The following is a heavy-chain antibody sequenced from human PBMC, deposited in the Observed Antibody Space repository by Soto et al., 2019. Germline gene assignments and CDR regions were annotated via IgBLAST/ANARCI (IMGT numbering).Heavy chain of an antibody. D-gene: IGHD3-9*01. CDR1: GYTFTSYG. CDR3: ARGRGYDILTGYYGRFDP. CDR2: ISAYNGNT. J-gene: IGHJ5*02. V-gene: IGHV1-18*01. Sequence: ASVKVSCKASGYTFTSYGISWVRQAPGEGLEWMGWISAYNGNTNYAQKLQGRVTMTTDTSTSTAYMELRSLRSDDTAVYYCARGRGYDILTGYYGRFDPWGQGTLVTVS.